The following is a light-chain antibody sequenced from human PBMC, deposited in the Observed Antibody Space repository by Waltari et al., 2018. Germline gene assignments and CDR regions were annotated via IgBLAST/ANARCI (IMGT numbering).Light chain of an antibody. CDR1: TGAVTSGLY. Sequence: QAVVTQEPSLTVSPGGTVTLTCGSSTGAVTSGLYSSWFQLKPGPPPRTLIYDTNNKHSWTPARFSGSLLGGKAALTLSGAQPEDEAEYYCLLYYSGAWVFGGGTKLTVL. J-gene: IGLJ3*02. V-gene: IGLV7-46*01. CDR2: DTN. CDR3: LLYYSGAWV.